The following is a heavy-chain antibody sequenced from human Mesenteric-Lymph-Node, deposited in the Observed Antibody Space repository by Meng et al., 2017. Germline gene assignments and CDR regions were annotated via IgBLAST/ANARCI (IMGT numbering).Heavy chain of an antibody. V-gene: IGHV1-18*01. CDR3: AKDYYSDYVYDY. CDR2: ISGYNGDT. CDR1: GYTFASNG. D-gene: IGHD4-11*01. J-gene: IGHJ4*02. Sequence: QYPLVTDGAEVKEPGAYVKVSCMASGYTFASNGISCVRQAPGQGLEWMGWISGYNGDTTSPKKFQGRASMTTDTPTSPTYMELESLISDETAVYYCAKDYYSDYVYDYWGQGTLVTVSS.